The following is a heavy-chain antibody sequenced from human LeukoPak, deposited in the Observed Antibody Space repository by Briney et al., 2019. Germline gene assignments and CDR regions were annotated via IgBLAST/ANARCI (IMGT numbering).Heavy chain of an antibody. V-gene: IGHV3-23*01. CDR1: GFSFSSYA. D-gene: IGHD6-13*01. CDR2: ISGSDGST. CDR3: ARNLIPEQLVLNF. J-gene: IGHJ4*02. Sequence: PGGSLRLSCAASGFSFSSYAMSWVRQAPGKGLEWVSGISGSDGSTYYADSVKGRFTISRDNSKNTLYLQMNSLRAEDTAVYYCARNLIPEQLVLNFWGQGTLVTVSS.